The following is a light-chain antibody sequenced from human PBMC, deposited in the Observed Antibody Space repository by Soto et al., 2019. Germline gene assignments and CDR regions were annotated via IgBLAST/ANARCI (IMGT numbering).Light chain of an antibody. CDR1: QRSTSNS. J-gene: IGKJ1*01. Sequence: EIMLTQSPGTLSLSPGERATLSCRSSQRSTSNSLAWYQQKPGQAPRLLISGVSNRATGIPDRFSGSGSGTDFTLTISRLEPEDVAVYYCQQYDSSPRPFGQGTKVDIK. CDR3: QQYDSSPRP. CDR2: GVS. V-gene: IGKV3-20*01.